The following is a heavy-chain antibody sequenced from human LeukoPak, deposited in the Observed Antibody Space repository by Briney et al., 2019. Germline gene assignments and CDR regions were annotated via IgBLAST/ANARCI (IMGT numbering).Heavy chain of an antibody. Sequence: GGSLRLSCAASGFTVSSNYMSWVRQAPGKGLEWVSSISSSSTYIYYADSMKGRFSISRDNTRNLLYLQMNSLRAEDTAVYYCARGVFNYGHTIDTWGQGTLVTVSS. V-gene: IGHV3-21*01. J-gene: IGHJ5*02. CDR2: ISSSSTYI. CDR3: ARGVFNYGHTIDT. CDR1: GFTVSSNY. D-gene: IGHD3-10*01.